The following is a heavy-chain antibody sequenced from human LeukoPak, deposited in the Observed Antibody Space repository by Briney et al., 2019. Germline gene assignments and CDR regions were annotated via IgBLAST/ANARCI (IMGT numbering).Heavy chain of an antibody. CDR1: GFTFNNYA. CDR3: AKRASGSGTSLYYFDY. CDR2: ISGSGGST. Sequence: GGSLRLSCAASGFTFNNYAMSWVRQAPGKGLEWVSVISGSGGSTYYADSVKGRFTISRDNSKNTLSLQMNSLRAEDTAVYYCAKRASGSGTSLYYFDYWGQGTLVTVSS. D-gene: IGHD3-10*01. J-gene: IGHJ4*02. V-gene: IGHV3-23*01.